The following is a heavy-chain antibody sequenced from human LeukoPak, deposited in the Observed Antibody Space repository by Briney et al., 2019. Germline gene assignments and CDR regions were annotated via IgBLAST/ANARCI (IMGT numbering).Heavy chain of an antibody. CDR1: GFSFSTYG. CDR2: IRHDASSQ. CDR3: ARDEEFDY. Sequence: GGSLRLSCAASGFSFSTYGMHWVRQAPGKGLEWVAFIRHDASSQYYADSVKGRFTISRDNAKNSLYLQMNSLRAEDTAVYYCARDEEFDYWGQGTLVTVSS. V-gene: IGHV3-30*02. J-gene: IGHJ4*02.